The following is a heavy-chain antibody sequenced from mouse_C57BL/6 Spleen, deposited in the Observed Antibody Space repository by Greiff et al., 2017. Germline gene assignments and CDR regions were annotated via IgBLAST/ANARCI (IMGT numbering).Heavy chain of an antibody. Sequence: VQLQQSGPELVKPGASVKISCKASGYSFTDYNMNWVKQSNGKSLEWIGVINPNYGTTSYNQKFKGKATLTVDQSSSTAYMQLNSLTSEDSAVYDCARAHYYGSRDYAMDCWGKGASVTVSS. CDR3: ARAHYYGSRDYAMDC. V-gene: IGHV1-39*01. D-gene: IGHD1-1*01. CDR1: GYSFTDYN. CDR2: INPNYGTT. J-gene: IGHJ4*01.